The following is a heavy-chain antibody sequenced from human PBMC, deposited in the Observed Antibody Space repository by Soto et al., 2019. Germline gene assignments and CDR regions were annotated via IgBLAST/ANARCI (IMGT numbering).Heavy chain of an antibody. CDR3: ARGSITNPIMITFGGVDDFDY. Sequence: QVQLQESGPGLVKPSQTLSLTCTVSGGSISSGDYYWSWIRQPPGKGLEWIGYIYYSGSTYYNPSLKSRVTISVDTSKNQFSLKLSSVTAADTAVYYCARGSITNPIMITFGGVDDFDYWGQGTLVTVSS. CDR2: IYYSGST. J-gene: IGHJ4*02. D-gene: IGHD3-16*01. CDR1: GGSISSGDYY. V-gene: IGHV4-30-4*01.